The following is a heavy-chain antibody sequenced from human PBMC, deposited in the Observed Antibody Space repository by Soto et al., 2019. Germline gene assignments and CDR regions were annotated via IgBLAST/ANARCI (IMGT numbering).Heavy chain of an antibody. CDR2: ISYDGSNK. CDR1: GFTFSSYA. Sequence: QVQLVESGGGVAQPGRSLRLSCAASGFTFSSYAMHWVRQAPGKGLEWVAVISYDGSNKYYADSVKGRFTISRDNSKNTLYLQMNSLRAEDTAVYYCARDGELDYWGQGTLVTVSS. V-gene: IGHV3-30-3*01. CDR3: ARDGELDY. J-gene: IGHJ4*02.